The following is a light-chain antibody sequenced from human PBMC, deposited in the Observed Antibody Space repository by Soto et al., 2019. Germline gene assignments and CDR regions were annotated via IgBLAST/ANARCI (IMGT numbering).Light chain of an antibody. CDR2: SNN. CDR3: AAWDDSLNGLYV. J-gene: IGLJ1*01. CDR1: SSNIGSNA. Sequence: QSVLTQPPSASGTPGQRVTISCSGGSSNIGSNAVTWYHQLPGTAPKLLIYSNNQRPSGVPDRFSGSKSGTSASLAISGLQSEDEADYYCAAWDDSLNGLYVFGTGPKVNVL. V-gene: IGLV1-44*01.